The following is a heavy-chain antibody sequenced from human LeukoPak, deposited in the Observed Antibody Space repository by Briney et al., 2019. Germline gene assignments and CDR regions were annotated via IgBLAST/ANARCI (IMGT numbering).Heavy chain of an antibody. J-gene: IGHJ4*02. CDR1: GFTFSSYA. CDR2: ISYDGSNK. D-gene: IGHD3-3*01. Sequence: GGSLRLSCAASGFTFSSYAMHWVRQAPGKGLGWVAVISYDGSNKYYADSVKGRFTISRDNSKNTLYLQMNSLRAEDTAVYYCARDYATYYDFWSSPFLDYWGQGTLVTVSS. CDR3: ARDYATYYDFWSSPFLDY. V-gene: IGHV3-30-3*01.